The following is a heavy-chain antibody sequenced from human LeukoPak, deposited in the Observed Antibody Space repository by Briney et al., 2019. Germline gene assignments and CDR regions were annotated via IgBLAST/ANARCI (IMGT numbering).Heavy chain of an antibody. Sequence: GGSLRLSCVASGFTFSSYGMHWIRQAPGKGLEWVAVIWYDGTNKYYADSVKGRFTISRDSSRNTLYLQMNSLRAEDTAVYYCARAAYDNSGYLTLWGQGTLVTVSS. J-gene: IGHJ4*02. D-gene: IGHD3-22*01. CDR3: ARAAYDNSGYLTL. CDR2: IWYDGTNK. V-gene: IGHV3-33*01. CDR1: GFTFSSYG.